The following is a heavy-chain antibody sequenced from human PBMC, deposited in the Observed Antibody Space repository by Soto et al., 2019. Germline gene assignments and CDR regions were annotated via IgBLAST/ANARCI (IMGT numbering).Heavy chain of an antibody. J-gene: IGHJ6*02. CDR1: GYSFTSYW. CDR2: IDPSDSYT. Sequence: PGESLKISCKGSGYSFTSYWISWVCQMPGKGLEWMGRIDPSDSYTNYSPSFQGHVTISADKSISTAYLQWSSLKASDTAMYYCAHDVYRGYSYGSYYYYGMDVWGQGTTVTVSS. CDR3: AHDVYRGYSYGSYYYYGMDV. V-gene: IGHV5-10-1*01. D-gene: IGHD5-18*01.